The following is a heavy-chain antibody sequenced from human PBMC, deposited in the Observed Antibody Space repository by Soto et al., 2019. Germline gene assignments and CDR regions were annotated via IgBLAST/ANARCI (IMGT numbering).Heavy chain of an antibody. J-gene: IGHJ6*03. CDR1: GFTFSSYS. CDR2: ISSSSSTI. V-gene: IGHV3-48*01. D-gene: IGHD3-10*01. Sequence: PGGSLRLSCAASGFTFSSYSMNWVRQAPGKGLEWVSYISSSSSTIYYADSVKGRFTISRDNAKNSLYLQMNSLRAEDTAVYYCAREVRDEDYMDVWGKGTTVTVSS. CDR3: AREVRDEDYMDV.